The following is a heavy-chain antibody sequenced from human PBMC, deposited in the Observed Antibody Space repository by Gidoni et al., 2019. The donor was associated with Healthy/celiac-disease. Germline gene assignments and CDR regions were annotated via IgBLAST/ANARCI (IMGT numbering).Heavy chain of an antibody. J-gene: IGHJ4*02. CDR1: GFTFDDYA. Sequence: EVQLVESGGGLVQPGRSLRLSCAASGFTFDDYAMHWVRQAPGKGLEWVSGISWNSGSIGYADSVKGRFTISRDNAKNSLYLQMNSLRAEDTALYHCAKDIYAPYYDSSNSFDYWGQGTLGHRLL. D-gene: IGHD3-22*01. CDR3: AKDIYAPYYDSSNSFDY. V-gene: IGHV3-9*01. CDR2: ISWNSGSI.